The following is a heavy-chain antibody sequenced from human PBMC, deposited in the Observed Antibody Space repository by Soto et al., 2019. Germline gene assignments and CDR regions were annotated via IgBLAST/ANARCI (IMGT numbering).Heavy chain of an antibody. J-gene: IGHJ3*02. CDR1: GFTFSSYG. Sequence: GGSLRLSCAASGFTFSSYGMHWVRQAPGKGLEWVAVISYDGSNKYYADSVKGRFTISRDNSKNTLYLQMNSLRAEDTAVYYCAKDNAGRYYGSGSYYNPRPSEAFDIWGQGTMVTVSS. CDR2: ISYDGSNK. CDR3: AKDNAGRYYGSGSYYNPRPSEAFDI. V-gene: IGHV3-30*18. D-gene: IGHD3-10*01.